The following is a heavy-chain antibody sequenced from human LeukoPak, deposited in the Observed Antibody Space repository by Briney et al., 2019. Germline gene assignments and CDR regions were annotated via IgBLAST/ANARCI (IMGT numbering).Heavy chain of an antibody. Sequence: SVKVSCKASGGTFSSYAISWVRQAPGQGLEWMGRIIPILGIANYAQKFQGRVTITTDESTSTAYMELSSLRSEDTAVYYCAGSVATAMARDYYYYMDVWGKGTTVTVSS. CDR3: AGSVATAMARDYYYYMDV. CDR1: GGTFSSYA. D-gene: IGHD5-18*01. CDR2: IIPILGIA. J-gene: IGHJ6*03. V-gene: IGHV1-69*04.